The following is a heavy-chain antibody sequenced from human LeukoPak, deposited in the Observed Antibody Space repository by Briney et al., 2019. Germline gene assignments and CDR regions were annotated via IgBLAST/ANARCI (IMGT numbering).Heavy chain of an antibody. CDR1: GFTFSNAW. Sequence: TGGSLRLSCAASGFTFSNAWMSWVRQAPGKGLEWVGRIKSNTCGGTTDYAAPVKGRFTISRDALKITLYLQMKSLETGVKAVYDCTTLDILTGYPMDVWGQGTTVTVSS. CDR2: IKSNTCGGTT. CDR3: TTLDILTGYPMDV. D-gene: IGHD3-9*01. J-gene: IGHJ6*02. V-gene: IGHV3-15*01.